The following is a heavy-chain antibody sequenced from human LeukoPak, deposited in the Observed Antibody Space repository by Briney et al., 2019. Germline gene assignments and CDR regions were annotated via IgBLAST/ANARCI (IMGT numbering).Heavy chain of an antibody. CDR3: ARGRWGIAAAGTLNWFDP. Sequence: GASVKVSCKASGYTFTSYDINWVRQATGQGLEWMGWMNPNSGNTGYAQKFQGRVTTTRNTSISTAYMELSSLRSEDTAVYYCARGRWGIAAAGTLNWFDPWGQGTLVTVSS. V-gene: IGHV1-8*01. D-gene: IGHD6-13*01. CDR2: MNPNSGNT. CDR1: GYTFTSYD. J-gene: IGHJ5*02.